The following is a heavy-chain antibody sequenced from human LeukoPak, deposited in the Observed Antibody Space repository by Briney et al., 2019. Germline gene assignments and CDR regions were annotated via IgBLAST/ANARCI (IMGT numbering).Heavy chain of an antibody. V-gene: IGHV3-NL1*01. CDR2: ITISGGTT. CDR3: AKGGLLDAFDI. Sequence: GGSLRLSCAASGFTFSSYGMHWVRQAPGKGLEWVSDITISGGTTHFYSDSAKGRFTISRDNSKNTLYLQMNSLRAEDTAVYYCAKGGLLDAFDIWGQGTMVTVSS. J-gene: IGHJ3*02. CDR1: GFTFSSYG. D-gene: IGHD2/OR15-2a*01.